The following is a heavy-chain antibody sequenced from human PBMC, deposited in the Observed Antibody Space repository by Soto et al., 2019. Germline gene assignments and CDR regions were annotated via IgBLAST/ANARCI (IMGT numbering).Heavy chain of an antibody. J-gene: IGHJ4*02. CDR1: GFTFSSYN. V-gene: IGHV3-48*02. CDR3: AREDYDSSGYPKGHFDY. Sequence: EVQLVESGGGLVQPGGSLRLSCAASGFTFSSYNMNWVRQAPGKGLEWVSYISSSSSTIYYADSVKGRFTISRDNAKNSLYLQMNSLRDEDTAVYSCAREDYDSSGYPKGHFDYWGQETLVTVSS. D-gene: IGHD3-22*01. CDR2: ISSSSSTI.